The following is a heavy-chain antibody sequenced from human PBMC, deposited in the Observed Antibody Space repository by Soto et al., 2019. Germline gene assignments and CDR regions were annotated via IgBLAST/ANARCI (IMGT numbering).Heavy chain of an antibody. CDR3: ASGGAYNWNDLDY. V-gene: IGHV1-3*01. CDR2: INAGNGNT. D-gene: IGHD1-1*01. CDR1: GYTFTSYA. Sequence: DSVKVSCKAFGYTFTSYAMHWVRQAPGQRLEWMGWINAGNGNTKYSQKFQGRVTITRDTSASTAYMELSSLRSEDTAVYYCASGGAYNWNDLDYWGQGTLVTVSS. J-gene: IGHJ4*02.